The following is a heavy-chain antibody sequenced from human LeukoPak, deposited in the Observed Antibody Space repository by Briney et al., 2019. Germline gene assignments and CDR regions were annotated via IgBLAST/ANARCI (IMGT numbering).Heavy chain of an antibody. CDR1: GYTFTNYY. CDR2: INPNGGST. D-gene: IGHD1-26*01. CDR3: ARDQWEPRGFQYYYYYYMDV. V-gene: IGHV1-46*01. J-gene: IGHJ6*03. Sequence: GASVKVSCKASGYTFTNYYMHWVRQAPGQGLEWMGIINPNGGSTSYAQKFQGRVTMTRDMSTSTVYMELTSLRSEDTAVYYCARDQWEPRGFQYYYYYYMDVWGKGTTVTVSS.